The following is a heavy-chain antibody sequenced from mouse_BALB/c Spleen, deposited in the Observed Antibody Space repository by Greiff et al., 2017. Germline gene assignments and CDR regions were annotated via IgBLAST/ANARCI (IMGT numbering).Heavy chain of an antibody. CDR3: ARRPYGSSYDWYFDV. CDR1: GFTFSSYA. D-gene: IGHD1-1*01. J-gene: IGHJ1*01. CDR2: ISSGGSYT. Sequence: EVMLVESGGGLVKPGGSLKLSCAASGFTFSSYAMSWVRQTPEKRLEWVATISSGGSYTYYPDSVKGRFTISRDNAKNTLYLQMSSLRSEDTAMYYCARRPYGSSYDWYFDVWGAGTTVTVSS. V-gene: IGHV5-9-1*01.